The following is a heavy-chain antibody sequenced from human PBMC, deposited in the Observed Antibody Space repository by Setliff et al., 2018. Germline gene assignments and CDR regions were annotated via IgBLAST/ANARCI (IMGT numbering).Heavy chain of an antibody. CDR2: ISSRSTYI. Sequence: GGSLRLSCVASGFTFNNFAFNWVRQAPGKGLEWVSSISSRSTYIYYADSVKGRFTISRDNANNSLYLQMNSLRAEDTAMYYCARDVYDFRTGQGGPWGQGTRVTVSS. CDR3: ARDVYDFRTGQGGP. J-gene: IGHJ5*02. V-gene: IGHV3-21*06. CDR1: GFTFNNFA. D-gene: IGHD3-3*01.